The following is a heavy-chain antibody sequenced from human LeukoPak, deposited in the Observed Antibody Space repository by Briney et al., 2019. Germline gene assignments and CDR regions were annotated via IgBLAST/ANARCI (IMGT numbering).Heavy chain of an antibody. Sequence: GGSLRLSCAASGFTFSSYAMSWVRQAPGKGLEWVSAISGSGGSTYYADSVKGRFTISRDNSKNTLYLQMNSLRAEDTAVYYCAKGGKEDIVVVVAAYWADYWGQGTLVTVSS. J-gene: IGHJ4*02. CDR3: AKGGKEDIVVVVAAYWADY. CDR2: ISGSGGST. D-gene: IGHD2-15*01. CDR1: GFTFSSYA. V-gene: IGHV3-23*01.